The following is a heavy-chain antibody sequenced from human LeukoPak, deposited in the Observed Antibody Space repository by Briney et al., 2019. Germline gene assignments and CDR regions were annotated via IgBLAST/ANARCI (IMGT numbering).Heavy chain of an antibody. D-gene: IGHD6-19*01. CDR1: VFTFSSYG. Sequence: RPGRSMRLSCAASVFTFSSYGMHWVRQAPGKGLEWVAVIWYDGSNKYYADSVKGRFNISRDNSKNTLYLQMNSLRAEDTAVYYCARDHSSGWYSDYFDYWGQGTLVTVSS. CDR3: ARDHSSGWYSDYFDY. V-gene: IGHV3-33*01. J-gene: IGHJ4*02. CDR2: IWYDGSNK.